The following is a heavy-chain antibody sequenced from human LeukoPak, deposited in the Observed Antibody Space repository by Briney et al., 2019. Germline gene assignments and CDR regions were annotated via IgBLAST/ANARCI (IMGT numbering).Heavy chain of an antibody. D-gene: IGHD6-19*01. CDR3: ARGVSGWFDAFDI. V-gene: IGHV1-2*02. Sequence: ASVKVSCKASGYTFTGYYMHWVRQAPGQGLKWMVCINPNIGGTNYAQKFQGRVTMTRDTSTSTAYMGLRRLRSDDTARYFSARGVSGWFDAFDIWGKGTMVTVSS. J-gene: IGHJ3*02. CDR1: GYTFTGYY. CDR2: INPNIGGT.